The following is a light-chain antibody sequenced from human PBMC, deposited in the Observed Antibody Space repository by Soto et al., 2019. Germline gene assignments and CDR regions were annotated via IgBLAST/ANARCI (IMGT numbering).Light chain of an antibody. CDR2: DVS. J-gene: IGLJ2*01. Sequence: QSVLTQPPSASGSPGQSVTISCTGTSSDVGGYNYVSWYQQHPGKAPKLMIYDVSKRPSGVPDRFSGSKSGNTASLTVSGLQAEVEADYYCSSYAGSNNLVVFGGGTKLTVL. CDR1: SSDVGGYNY. CDR3: SSYAGSNNLVV. V-gene: IGLV2-8*01.